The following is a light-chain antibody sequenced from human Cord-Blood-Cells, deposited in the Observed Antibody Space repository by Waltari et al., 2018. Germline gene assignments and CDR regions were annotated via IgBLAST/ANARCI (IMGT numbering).Light chain of an antibody. CDR1: QSVSSN. V-gene: IGKV3-15*01. CDR3: QQYNNWLFT. CDR2: GAS. Sequence: EIVITQSPATLSVSPGERATLSCRASQSVSSNLAWYQQKPGQAPRLLIYGASTRATGIPARFSGSGSGTEFTLTISSLQSEEFAVYYCQQYNNWLFTFGPGTKVDIK. J-gene: IGKJ3*01.